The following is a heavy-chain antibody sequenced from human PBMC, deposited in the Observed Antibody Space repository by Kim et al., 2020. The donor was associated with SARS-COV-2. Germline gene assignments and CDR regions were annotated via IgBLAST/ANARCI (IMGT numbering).Heavy chain of an antibody. CDR2: RGDT. J-gene: IGHJ4*02. V-gene: IGHV1-2*02. D-gene: IGHD3-10*01. CDR3: ATGSRFFDF. Sequence: RGDTHYDKNIRGRVTVTRDTSISTVYMEVSNLKSDDTAVYYCATGSRFFDFWGQGTPVTVSS.